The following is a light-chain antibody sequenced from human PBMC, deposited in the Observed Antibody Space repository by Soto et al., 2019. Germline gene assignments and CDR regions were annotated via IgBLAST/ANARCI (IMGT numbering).Light chain of an antibody. CDR1: QSVSSSH. CDR2: GAA. J-gene: IGKJ5*01. CDR3: QQYGSSPT. V-gene: IGKV3-20*01. Sequence: EIVLTQSPGTLSLSPGERATLSCRASQSVSSSHLAWYQQKPGQAPRLLIYGAASRATGIPDRFSGSGSGTDFSLTISRLEPGDFAVYYCQQYGSSPTFGEGTRLEI.